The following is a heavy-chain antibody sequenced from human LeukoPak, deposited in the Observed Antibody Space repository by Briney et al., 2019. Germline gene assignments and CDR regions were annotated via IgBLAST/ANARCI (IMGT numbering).Heavy chain of an antibody. J-gene: IGHJ4*02. CDR1: GYTFTSYD. CDR3: ARGETGTLTNDY. D-gene: IGHD1-7*01. V-gene: IGHV1-8*01. CDR2: MNPNSGNT. Sequence: ASVKVSCKASGYTFTSYDINWVRQATGLGHEWMGWMNPNSGNTGYAQKFQGRVTMTRNTSISTAYMELSSLRSEDTAVYYCARGETGTLTNDYWGQGTLVTVSS.